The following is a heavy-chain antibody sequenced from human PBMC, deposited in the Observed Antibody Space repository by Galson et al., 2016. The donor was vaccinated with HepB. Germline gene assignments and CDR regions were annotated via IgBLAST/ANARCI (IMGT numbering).Heavy chain of an antibody. CDR1: GGSISSYY. CDR3: ARGLKAAHHYYYYYMDV. J-gene: IGHJ6*03. CDR2: IYCSGST. D-gene: IGHD6-6*01. V-gene: IGHV4-59*01. Sequence: ETLSLTCTVSGGSISSYYWSWIRQPPGKGLEWIGYIYCSGSTNYNPSLKSRVTISVDTSKNQFSLKLSSVTAADTAVYYCARGLKAAHHYYYYYMDVWGKGTTVTVSS.